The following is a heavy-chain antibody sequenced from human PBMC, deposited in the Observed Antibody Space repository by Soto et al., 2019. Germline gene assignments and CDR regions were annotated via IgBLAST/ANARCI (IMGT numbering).Heavy chain of an antibody. CDR3: ASGGYAFCSGHDT. CDR2: INTGNGHT. Sequence: ASVKVSCKASGYTFTAYGIHWVRQAPGQRLEWMGWINTGNGHTKYSQKFQGRVTITRDTSARTAYMELNSLRSADTAVYYCASGGYAFCSGHDTWGRGTLVTVSS. J-gene: IGHJ5*02. D-gene: IGHD3-3*01. V-gene: IGHV1-3*04. CDR1: GYTFTAYG.